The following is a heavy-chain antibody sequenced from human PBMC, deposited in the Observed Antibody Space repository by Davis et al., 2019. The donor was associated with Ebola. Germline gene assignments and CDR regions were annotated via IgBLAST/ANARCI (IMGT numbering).Heavy chain of an antibody. D-gene: IGHD5-18*01. Sequence: MPSETLSLTCTVSGGSISSYYWSWIRQPPGKGLEWIGYIYYSGSTNYNPSLKSRVTISVDTSKNQFSLKLSSVTAADTAVYYCARVRQLWLPFDYWGQGTLVTVSS. CDR1: GGSISSYY. CDR3: ARVRQLWLPFDY. V-gene: IGHV4-59*01. J-gene: IGHJ4*02. CDR2: IYYSGST.